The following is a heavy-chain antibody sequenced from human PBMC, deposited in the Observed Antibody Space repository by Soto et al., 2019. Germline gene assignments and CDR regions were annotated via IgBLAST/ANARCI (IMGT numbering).Heavy chain of an antibody. CDR2: ISWNSGSI. CDR3: AKDPYSSGWYYFDY. V-gene: IGHV3-9*01. J-gene: IGHJ4*02. D-gene: IGHD6-19*01. Sequence: GGSLRLSCAASGFTFDDYAMHWVRQAPGKGLEWVSGISWNSGSIGYADSVKGRFTISRDNAKNSLYLQMNSPRAEDTALYYCAKDPYSSGWYYFDYWGQGTLVTVSS. CDR1: GFTFDDYA.